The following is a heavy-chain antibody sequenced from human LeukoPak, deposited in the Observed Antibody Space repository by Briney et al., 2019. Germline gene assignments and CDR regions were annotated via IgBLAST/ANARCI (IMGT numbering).Heavy chain of an antibody. CDR1: GGSISRYY. CDR3: ARDPSGERGGFGQ. V-gene: IGHV4-4*07. J-gene: IGHJ4*02. D-gene: IGHD3-16*01. CDR2: IHISGST. Sequence: ETLSLTCTGSGGSISRYYRGWIRPPAGKGLEWIGRIHISGSTNYNNSLKSRVTMSVDTSKNQFSLELSSVTAADTAVYYCARDPSGERGGFGQWGQGTLVTVSS.